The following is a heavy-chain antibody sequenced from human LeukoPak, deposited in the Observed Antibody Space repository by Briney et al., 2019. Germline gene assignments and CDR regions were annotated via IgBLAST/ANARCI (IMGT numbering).Heavy chain of an antibody. D-gene: IGHD3-16*01. CDR3: AKAITFGGVTDWFDP. CDR1: GFTFSSYA. V-gene: IGHV3-23*01. Sequence: GGSLRLSCAASGFTFSSYAMSWVRQAPGKGLEWVSAISGSGGSTYYADSVKGRFTISRDNSKNTLYLQMNSLRAEDTAVYYCAKAITFGGVTDWFDPWGQGTLVTVSS. J-gene: IGHJ5*02. CDR2: ISGSGGST.